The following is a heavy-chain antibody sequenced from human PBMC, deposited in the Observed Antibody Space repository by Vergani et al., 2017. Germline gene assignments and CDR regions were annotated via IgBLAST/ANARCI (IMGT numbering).Heavy chain of an antibody. J-gene: IGHJ6*03. D-gene: IGHD3-10*01. Sequence: QVQLQQSGPGLVKPSQTLSLTCAISGDSVSSNSAAWNWIRQSPSRGLEWLGRTYYRSKWYNDYAVSVKRRITINPDTSKNQFSLQLNSVTPEDTAVYYCARGDRIGWFGEYYYYMDVWGKGTTVTVSS. V-gene: IGHV6-1*01. CDR3: ARGDRIGWFGEYYYYMDV. CDR1: GDSVSSNSAA. CDR2: TYYRSKWYN.